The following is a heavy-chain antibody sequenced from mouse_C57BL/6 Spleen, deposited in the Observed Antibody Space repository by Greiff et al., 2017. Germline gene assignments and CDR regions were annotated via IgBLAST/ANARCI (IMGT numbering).Heavy chain of an antibody. V-gene: IGHV1-64*01. Sequence: QVQLQQPGAELVKPGASVKLSCKASGYTFTSYWLHWVKQRPGQGLEWIGMNHPNSGSTNYNEKFKSKTTLTVDKSSSTAYMQLSSLTSEDSAVYYWAITTVVRDWVAYWGQGTLVTVSA. CDR2: NHPNSGST. J-gene: IGHJ3*01. CDR3: AITTVVRDWVAY. CDR1: GYTFTSYW. D-gene: IGHD1-1*01.